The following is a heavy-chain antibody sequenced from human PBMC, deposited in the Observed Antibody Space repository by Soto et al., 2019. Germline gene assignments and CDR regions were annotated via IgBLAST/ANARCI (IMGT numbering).Heavy chain of an antibody. D-gene: IGHD4-17*01. CDR3: ARTTAVPNTLRSRYFFDY. Sequence: LETLCLTCSVSGGSVGDKADYWSWIRQPPGKRLEWIGYVYYSGTTNYNPSLKSRVTISVDLSKNRFSLRLSSVTTADTALYYCARTTAVPNTLRSRYFFDYWGQGTLVTVSS. V-gene: IGHV4-61*08. CDR1: GGSVGDKADY. J-gene: IGHJ4*02. CDR2: VYYSGTT.